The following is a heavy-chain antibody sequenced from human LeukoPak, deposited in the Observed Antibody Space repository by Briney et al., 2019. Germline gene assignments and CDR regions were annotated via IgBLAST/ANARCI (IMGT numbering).Heavy chain of an antibody. D-gene: IGHD2-8*01. Sequence: VASVKVSCKASGGTFSSCAISWVRQAPGQGLEWMGGIIPIFGTANYAQKFQGRVTITTDESTSTAYMELSSLRSEDTAVYYCATYCTNGVCNFDYWGQGTLVTVSS. CDR2: IIPIFGTA. J-gene: IGHJ4*02. CDR3: ATYCTNGVCNFDY. V-gene: IGHV1-69*05. CDR1: GGTFSSCA.